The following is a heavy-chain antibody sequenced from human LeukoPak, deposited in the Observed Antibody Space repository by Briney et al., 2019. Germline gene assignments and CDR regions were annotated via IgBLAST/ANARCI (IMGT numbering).Heavy chain of an antibody. D-gene: IGHD5-18*01. CDR1: GASISTSRDY. CDR2: IYYIGDT. Sequence: SETLSLTCTVSGASISTSRDYWGWIRQPPGEGLEWIGSIYYIGDTYYNPSLKSRVTISVDTSKNQFSLKLTSVTAADTAVYYCARTTEGGYTYGYFYYYYMDVWGKGTTVTISS. CDR3: ARTTEGGYTYGYFYYYYMDV. V-gene: IGHV4-39*07. J-gene: IGHJ6*03.